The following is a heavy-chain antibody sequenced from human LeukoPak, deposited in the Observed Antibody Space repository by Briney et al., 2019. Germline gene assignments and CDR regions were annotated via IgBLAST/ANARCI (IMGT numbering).Heavy chain of an antibody. CDR1: GYTFSTYD. V-gene: IGHV1-8*01. Sequence: ASVKVSCKASGYTFSTYDINWVRQATGQGLEWMGWMNPKSGNTGYAQKFQGRVIMSRDTSINTAYLDLSGLRSDDTAVYYCAKTHYYDSKRGHYFDYWGQGTLVTVSS. J-gene: IGHJ4*02. CDR3: AKTHYYDSKRGHYFDY. D-gene: IGHD3-22*01. CDR2: MNPKSGNT.